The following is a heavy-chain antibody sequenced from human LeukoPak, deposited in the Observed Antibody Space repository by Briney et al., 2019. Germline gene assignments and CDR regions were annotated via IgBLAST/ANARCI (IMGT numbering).Heavy chain of an antibody. CDR2: ISGSGSTT. Sequence: GGSLRLSCAASGVTVSSDYMNWVRQAPGKGLEWVSAISGSGSTTYYAESVKGRFTISRDNSKNTLYLQMNSLRADDTAVYYCAKKVIGYCSGGSCYYDYWGQGTLVTVSS. CDR3: AKKVIGYCSGGSCYYDY. CDR1: GVTVSSDY. V-gene: IGHV3-23*01. D-gene: IGHD2-15*01. J-gene: IGHJ4*02.